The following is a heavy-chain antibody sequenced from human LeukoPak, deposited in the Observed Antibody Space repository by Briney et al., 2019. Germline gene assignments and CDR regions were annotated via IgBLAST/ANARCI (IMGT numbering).Heavy chain of an antibody. D-gene: IGHD2-15*01. CDR2: ISSSSSYI. J-gene: IGHJ4*02. CDR1: GFTFSSYS. V-gene: IGHV3-21*01. CDR3: ARESLQYCSGGSCIFDY. Sequence: GGSLRLSCAASGFTFSSYSMNWVRQAPGKGLEWGSSISSSSSYIYYADSVKGRFTISRDNAKNSLYLQMNSLRAEDTAVYYCARESLQYCSGGSCIFDYWGQGTLVTVSS.